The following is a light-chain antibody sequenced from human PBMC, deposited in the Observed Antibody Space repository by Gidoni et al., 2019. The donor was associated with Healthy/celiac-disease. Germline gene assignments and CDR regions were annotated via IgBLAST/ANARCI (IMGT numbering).Light chain of an antibody. V-gene: IGLV2-14*01. CDR2: DVS. J-gene: IGLJ1*01. CDR1: SSAVGGYNY. Sequence: QSALTQPASVSGSPGQSITISCTGTSSAVGGYNYVSWYQQHPGKAPKLMIYDVSNRPSGVSNRFSGSKSGNTASLTISGLQAEDEADYYCSSYTSSSTGYGFGTGTKVTVL. CDR3: SSYTSSSTGYG.